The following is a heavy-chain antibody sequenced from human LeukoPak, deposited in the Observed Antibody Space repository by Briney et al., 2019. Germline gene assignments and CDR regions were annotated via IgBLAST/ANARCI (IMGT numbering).Heavy chain of an antibody. V-gene: IGHV3-23*01. Sequence: PGGSLRLSCAASGFTFSNYVMGWVRQAPGKGLEWVSVISGSGHSTYYADSVKGRFTISRDNSKNTLYLQMSSLRAEDTAIYHCAKALGYSSGWYWGQGTMVTVSS. CDR1: GFTFSNYV. CDR3: AKALGYSSGWY. CDR2: ISGSGHST. D-gene: IGHD6-19*01. J-gene: IGHJ3*01.